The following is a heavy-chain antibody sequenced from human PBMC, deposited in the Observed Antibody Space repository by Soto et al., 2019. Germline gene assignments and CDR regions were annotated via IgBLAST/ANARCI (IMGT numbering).Heavy chain of an antibody. J-gene: IGHJ6*02. Sequence: EASVKVSCKASGYTFTSYYMHWVRQAPGQGLEWMGIINPSGGSTSYAQKFQGRVTMTRDTSTSTVYMELSSLRSEDTAVYYCARSYYYGSGTYLSDYYYGMDVWGQGTTVTVSS. V-gene: IGHV1-46*03. CDR3: ARSYYYGSGTYLSDYYYGMDV. D-gene: IGHD3-10*01. CDR2: INPSGGST. CDR1: GYTFTSYY.